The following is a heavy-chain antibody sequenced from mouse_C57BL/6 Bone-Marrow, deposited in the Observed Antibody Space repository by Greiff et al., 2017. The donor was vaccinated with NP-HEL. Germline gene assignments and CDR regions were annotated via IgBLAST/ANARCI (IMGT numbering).Heavy chain of an antibody. V-gene: IGHV1-76*01. CDR3: AGGIYGFSWFGY. D-gene: IGHD1-1*01. J-gene: IGHJ3*01. Sequence: QVQLQQSGAELVRPGASVKLSCKASGYTFTDYYINWVKQRPGQGLEWIARIYPGSGNTYYNEKFKGKATLTAEKSSSTAYMQLSSLSSEDSAVYFCAGGIYGFSWFGYWGQGTLVTVSA. CDR1: GYTFTDYY. CDR2: IYPGSGNT.